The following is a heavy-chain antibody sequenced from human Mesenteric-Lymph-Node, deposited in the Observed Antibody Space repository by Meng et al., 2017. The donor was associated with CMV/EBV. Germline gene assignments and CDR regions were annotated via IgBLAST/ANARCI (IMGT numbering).Heavy chain of an antibody. CDR1: GASISSSDYY. V-gene: IGHV4-61*03. CDR2: IYYSGTT. Sequence: SETLSLTCTVSGASISSSDYYWGWIRQPPGKGLEWIGYIYYSGTTSYNPSLESRISISVDTSKNHFSLKLSSVTAADTAMYYCARDSWLVRRFDPWGQGILVTVSS. D-gene: IGHD6-19*01. J-gene: IGHJ5*02. CDR3: ARDSWLVRRFDP.